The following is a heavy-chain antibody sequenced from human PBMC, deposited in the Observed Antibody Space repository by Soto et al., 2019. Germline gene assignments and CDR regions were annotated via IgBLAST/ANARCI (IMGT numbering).Heavy chain of an antibody. D-gene: IGHD3-10*01. CDR1: GGSISSGGYY. CDR2: INHSGST. Sequence: SETLSLTCTVSGGSISSGGYYWSWIRQHPGKGLEWIGEINHSGSTNYNPSLKSRVTISVDTSKNQFSLKLSSVTAADTAVYYCARGKRPTTYYYGSGSYYPSRYFDYWGQRTLVTVSS. CDR3: ARGKRPTTYYYGSGSYYPSRYFDY. V-gene: IGHV4-31*03. J-gene: IGHJ4*02.